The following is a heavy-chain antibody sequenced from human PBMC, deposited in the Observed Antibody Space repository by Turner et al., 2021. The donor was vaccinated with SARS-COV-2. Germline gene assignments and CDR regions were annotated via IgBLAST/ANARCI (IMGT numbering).Heavy chain of an antibody. Sequence: EVQLLESGGGLVQPGGSLHLSCAASGFTFSRYAMSWVRQAQGKGLEWVSSMSRRRSYIYYADSGKGRFTISRDNAKNSLYLQMNSLRAEDTAVYYCARDRIVRNWNDVPKPTYGMDVWGQGTTVTVSS. D-gene: IGHD1-20*01. CDR1: GFTFSRYA. J-gene: IGHJ6*02. CDR3: ARDRIVRNWNDVPKPTYGMDV. CDR2: MSRRRSYI. V-gene: IGHV3-21*01.